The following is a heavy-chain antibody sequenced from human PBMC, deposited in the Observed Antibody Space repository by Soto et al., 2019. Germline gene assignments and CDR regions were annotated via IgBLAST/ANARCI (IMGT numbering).Heavy chain of an antibody. Sequence: GGSLRLSCAASGFTFSSYGMHWVRQAPGKGLEWVAVIWYDGSNKYYADSVKGRFTISRDNSKNTLYLQMNSLRAEDTAVYYCARGPPRIAAAGPLDYWGQGTLVTV. CDR1: GFTFSSYG. V-gene: IGHV3-33*01. D-gene: IGHD6-13*01. CDR3: ARGPPRIAAAGPLDY. CDR2: IWYDGSNK. J-gene: IGHJ4*02.